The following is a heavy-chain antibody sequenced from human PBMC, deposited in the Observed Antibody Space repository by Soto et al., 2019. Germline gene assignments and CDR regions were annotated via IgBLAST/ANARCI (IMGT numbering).Heavy chain of an antibody. V-gene: IGHV4-59*12. Sequence: SETLSLTCTVSGGSISSYYWSWIRQPPGKGLEWIGYIYYSGSTNYNPSLKSRVTISVDTSKNQFSLRLSSVTAADTAVYYCARWAPIVVVPAASDYYYYGLDVWGPGTTVTISS. CDR1: GGSISSYY. CDR2: IYYSGST. CDR3: ARWAPIVVVPAASDYYYYGLDV. D-gene: IGHD2-2*01. J-gene: IGHJ6*02.